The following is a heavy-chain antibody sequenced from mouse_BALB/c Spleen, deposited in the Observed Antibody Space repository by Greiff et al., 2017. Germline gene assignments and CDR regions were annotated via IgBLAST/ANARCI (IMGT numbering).Heavy chain of an antibody. V-gene: IGHV5-6-5*01. D-gene: IGHD2-4*01. CDR2: ISSGGST. J-gene: IGHJ3*01. CDR1: GFTFSSYA. Sequence: EVKVVESGGGLVKPGGSLKLSCAASGFTFSSYAMSWVRQTPEKRLEWVASISSGGSTYYPDSVKGRFTISRDNARNILYLQMSSLRSEDTAMYYCARGPIYYDYDGFAYWGQGTLVTVSA. CDR3: ARGPIYYDYDGFAY.